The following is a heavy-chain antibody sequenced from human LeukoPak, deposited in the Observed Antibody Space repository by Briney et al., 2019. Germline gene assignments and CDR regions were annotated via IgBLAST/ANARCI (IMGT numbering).Heavy chain of an antibody. CDR3: ARRMAYGDYENAFDI. CDR2: IYPGDSDT. J-gene: IGHJ3*02. D-gene: IGHD4-17*01. CDR1: GYSFTSYW. Sequence: GESLQISCKGSGYSFTSYWIGWVRQMPGKGLEWMGIIYPGDSDTRYSPSFQGQVTISADKSISTAYLQWSSLKASDTAMYYCARRMAYGDYENAFDIWGQGTMVTVSS. V-gene: IGHV5-51*01.